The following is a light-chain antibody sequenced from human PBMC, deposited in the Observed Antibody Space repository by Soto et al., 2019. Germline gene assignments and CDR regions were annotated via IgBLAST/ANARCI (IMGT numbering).Light chain of an antibody. CDR3: QHYNSYRWT. CDR2: KVS. V-gene: IGKV1-5*03. Sequence: DIHMTQSPSTLSASVGDRVTVTCRASQSISTHLASSQQKPGKAPKLLIYKVSTLESGAPSRFSGSGSGTEFTLTISSLQPDDFTTYYCQHYNSYRWTFGQGTKVDIK. CDR1: QSISTH. J-gene: IGKJ1*01.